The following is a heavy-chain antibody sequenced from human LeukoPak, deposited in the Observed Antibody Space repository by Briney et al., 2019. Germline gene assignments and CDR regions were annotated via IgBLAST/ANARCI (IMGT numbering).Heavy chain of an antibody. D-gene: IGHD1-14*01. CDR3: ARVRDHGIDY. CDR1: GGSISNYY. J-gene: IGHJ4*02. Sequence: SETLSLTCTVSGGSISNYYWSWIRQPPGKGLEWIGYIYYSGSTYYNPSLKSRVTISVDTSKNQFSLKLSSVTAADTAVYYCARVRDHGIDYWGQGTLVTVSS. V-gene: IGHV4-59*08. CDR2: IYYSGST.